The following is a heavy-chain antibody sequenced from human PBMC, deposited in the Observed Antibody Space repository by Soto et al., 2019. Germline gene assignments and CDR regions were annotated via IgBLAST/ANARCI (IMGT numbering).Heavy chain of an antibody. CDR2: ISGSGGST. Sequence: GGSLRLSCAASGFTFSSYAMSWVRQAPGKGLEWVSAISGSGGSTYYADSVKGRFTISRDNSKNTLYLQMNSLRAEDTAVYYCAKDLGIAAAGTFSSDYWGQGTLVTVSS. CDR3: AKDLGIAAAGTFSSDY. J-gene: IGHJ4*02. D-gene: IGHD6-13*01. V-gene: IGHV3-23*01. CDR1: GFTFSSYA.